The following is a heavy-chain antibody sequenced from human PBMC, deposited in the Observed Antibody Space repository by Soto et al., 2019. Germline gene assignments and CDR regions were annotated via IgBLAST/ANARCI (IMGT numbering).Heavy chain of an antibody. CDR3: ARCKGSGWGPGEWFDP. CDR2: IYYSGST. CDR1: GGSISSSSYY. J-gene: IGHJ5*02. V-gene: IGHV4-39*01. Sequence: SETLSLTCTVSGGSISSSSYYWGWIRQPPGKGLEWIGSIYYSGSTYYNPSLKSRVTISVDTSKNQFSLKLSSVTAADTAVYYCARCKGSGWGPGEWFDPWGQGTLVTVSS. D-gene: IGHD6-19*01.